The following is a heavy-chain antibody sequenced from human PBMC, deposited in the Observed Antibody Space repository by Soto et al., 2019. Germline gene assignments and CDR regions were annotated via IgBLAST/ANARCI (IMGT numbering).Heavy chain of an antibody. CDR2: INAGNGHA. Sequence: ASVKVSCKASGYTFTDYGLHWVRQAPGQRLEWMGWINAGNGHAKYSQNFKGRVTMTRDTSATTAYMELHSLRSEDTAVYFCARVFRYFDGTLGEDYYYAMDVWGQGTRVTVS. D-gene: IGHD3-9*01. CDR1: GYTFTDYG. V-gene: IGHV1-3*01. J-gene: IGHJ6*02. CDR3: ARVFRYFDGTLGEDYYYAMDV.